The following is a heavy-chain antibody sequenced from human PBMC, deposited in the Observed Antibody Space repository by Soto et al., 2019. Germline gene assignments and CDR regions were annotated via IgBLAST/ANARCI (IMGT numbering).Heavy chain of an antibody. Sequence: QVQLVQSGGEVKRPGASVKVSCKTSGYTFSNYGINWVRQAPGQPLEWLGWSSLYSDRTNYAQKYQGRVSMTTDTSTTTDYMEMRSLRYDDAAVYYGARVVPVAEAWFGLWGQGTLVTVSS. J-gene: IGHJ5*02. CDR2: SSLYSDRT. CDR1: GYTFSNYG. CDR3: ARVVPVAEAWFGL. V-gene: IGHV1-18*01. D-gene: IGHD2-2*01.